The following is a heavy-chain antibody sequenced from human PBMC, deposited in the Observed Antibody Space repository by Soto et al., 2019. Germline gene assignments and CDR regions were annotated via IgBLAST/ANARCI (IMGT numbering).Heavy chain of an antibody. Sequence: ASVKVSCKASGYTFTSYAMHWVRQAPGQRLEWMGWINAGNGNTKYSQKFQGRVTITRDTSASTAYMELSSLRSEDTAVYYCARDAGYCSSTSCYRGYYYYGMDVWGQGTTVTSP. CDR3: ARDAGYCSSTSCYRGYYYYGMDV. V-gene: IGHV1-3*01. CDR2: INAGNGNT. CDR1: GYTFTSYA. J-gene: IGHJ6*02. D-gene: IGHD2-2*02.